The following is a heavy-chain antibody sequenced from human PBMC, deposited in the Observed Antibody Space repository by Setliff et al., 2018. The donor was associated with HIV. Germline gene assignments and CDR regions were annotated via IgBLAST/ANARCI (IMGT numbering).Heavy chain of an antibody. J-gene: IGHJ6*02. Sequence: GGSLRLSCAASGFTFSSYTMNWVRQAPGKGLDWVSYISSSGSTIYYADSVKGRFTVYRVNTKNSLYLQMNILRTEDTAVYYCALQPLTGYYKGYYYYYGMDVWGQGTTVTVSS. CDR1: GFTFSSYT. CDR2: ISSSGSTI. CDR3: ALQPLTGYYKGYYYYYGMDV. D-gene: IGHD3-9*01. V-gene: IGHV3-48*04.